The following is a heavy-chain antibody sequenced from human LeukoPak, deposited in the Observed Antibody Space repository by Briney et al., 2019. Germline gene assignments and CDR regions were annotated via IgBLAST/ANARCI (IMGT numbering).Heavy chain of an antibody. CDR1: GFTFSSYS. D-gene: IGHD3-10*01. J-gene: IGHJ4*02. CDR2: VNADGGNT. V-gene: IGHV3-23*01. Sequence: GGSLRLSCAASGFTFSSYSMNWVRQAPGKGLEWVSSVNADGGNTYYADSVKGRFTISRDNSKSTLYLRVNSLRAEDTAVYYCAKLGGSITFWGQGTLVTVSS. CDR3: AKLGGSITF.